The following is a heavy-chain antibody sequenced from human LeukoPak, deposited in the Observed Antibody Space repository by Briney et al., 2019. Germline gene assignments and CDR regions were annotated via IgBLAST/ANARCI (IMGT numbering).Heavy chain of an antibody. CDR1: GFTFSSYS. D-gene: IGHD3-16*02. V-gene: IGHV3-21*01. CDR2: ISSSSSYI. J-gene: IGHJ5*02. Sequence: GGSLRLSCAASGFTFSSYSMNWVRQAPGKGLEWVSSISSSSSYIYYADSVKGRFTISRDNAKNSQYLQMNSLRAEDTAVYYCARDGRYVWGSYRSNWFDPWGQGTLVTVSS. CDR3: ARDGRYVWGSYRSNWFDP.